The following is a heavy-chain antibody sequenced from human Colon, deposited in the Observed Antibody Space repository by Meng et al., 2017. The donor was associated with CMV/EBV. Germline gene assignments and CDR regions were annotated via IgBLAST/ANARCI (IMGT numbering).Heavy chain of an antibody. CDR1: GFSITATY. CDR2: VHYTGDT. Sequence: QVEMEESGHGLVQPSETPSLACSFSGFSITATYWSWIRQSPGKGLEWIGYVHYTGDTGSRPSPRGRVTMSVDTSKSQLSMKLSSVTAADTAVYYCARHRGYSGHDYFDFWGQGTLVTVSS. V-gene: IGHV4-59*01. CDR3: ARHRGYSGHDYFDF. D-gene: IGHD5-12*01. J-gene: IGHJ5*01.